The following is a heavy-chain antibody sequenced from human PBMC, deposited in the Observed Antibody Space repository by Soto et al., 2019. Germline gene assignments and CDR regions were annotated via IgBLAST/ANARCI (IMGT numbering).Heavy chain of an antibody. CDR3: ARDIVVVVAALSDTDAFDI. Sequence: ASVKVSCKASGYTFTSYGISWVRQAPGQGLEWMGWISAYNGNTSYAQKHQGRVTMTTDTSTSTAYMELRSLRSDDTAVYFFARDIVVVVAALSDTDAFDIWGQGTMVTVSS. D-gene: IGHD2-15*01. V-gene: IGHV1-18*01. CDR1: GYTFTSYG. CDR2: ISAYNGNT. J-gene: IGHJ3*02.